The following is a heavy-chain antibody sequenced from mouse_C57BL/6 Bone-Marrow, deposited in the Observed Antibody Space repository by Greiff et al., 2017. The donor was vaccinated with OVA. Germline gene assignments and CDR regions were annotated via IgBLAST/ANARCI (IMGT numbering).Heavy chain of an antibody. CDR3: ARRSGYYGSSFAD. CDR1: GYTFTSYW. Sequence: VQLQQPGAELVKPGASVKLSCKASGYTFTSYWMHWVKQRPGQGLEWIGMIHPNSGSTNYNEKFKSKATLTVDKSSSTAYMQLSSLTSEDSAVYYCARRSGYYGSSFADWGQGTLVTVAA. CDR2: IHPNSGST. V-gene: IGHV1-64*01. D-gene: IGHD1-1*01. J-gene: IGHJ3*01.